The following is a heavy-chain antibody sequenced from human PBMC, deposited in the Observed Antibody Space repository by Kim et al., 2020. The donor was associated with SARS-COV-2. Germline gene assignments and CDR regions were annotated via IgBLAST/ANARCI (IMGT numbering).Heavy chain of an antibody. Sequence: ASVKVSCKASGYTFTGYYMHWVRQAPGQGLEWMGRINPNSGGTNYAQKFQGRVTMTRDTSISTAYMELSRLRSDDTAVYYCASNWNYEQSYYYYGMDVWGQGTTVTVSS. CDR3: ASNWNYEQSYYYYGMDV. V-gene: IGHV1-2*06. CDR1: GYTFTGYY. J-gene: IGHJ6*02. D-gene: IGHD1-7*01. CDR2: INPNSGGT.